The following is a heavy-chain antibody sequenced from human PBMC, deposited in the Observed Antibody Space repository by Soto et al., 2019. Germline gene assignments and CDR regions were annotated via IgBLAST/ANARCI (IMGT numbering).Heavy chain of an antibody. D-gene: IGHD1-26*01. CDR3: ARDSGSYYHYYYYGMDV. V-gene: IGHV1-8*01. CDR1: VYTFTRYD. Sequence: XSVNVSFQATVYTFTRYDIHGVRQATGQGLEWMGWMNPNSGNTGYAQKFQGRVTMTRNTSISTAYMELSSLRSEDTAVYYCARDSGSYYHYYYYGMDVWGQGTTVTVSS. CDR2: MNPNSGNT. J-gene: IGHJ6*02.